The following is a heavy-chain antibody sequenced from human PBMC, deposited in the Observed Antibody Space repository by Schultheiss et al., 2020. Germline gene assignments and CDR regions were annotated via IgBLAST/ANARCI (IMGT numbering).Heavy chain of an antibody. CDR2: IYYSGST. CDR1: GGSISSYY. Sequence: SQTLSLTCTVYGGSISSYYWSWIRQPPGKGLEWIGYIYYSGSTNYNPSLKSRVTISVDTSKNQFSLKLSSVTAADTAVYCCAGGRVAGKAYYYYGMDVWGQGTTVTVSS. V-gene: IGHV4-59*01. J-gene: IGHJ6*02. D-gene: IGHD6-19*01. CDR3: AGGRVAGKAYYYYGMDV.